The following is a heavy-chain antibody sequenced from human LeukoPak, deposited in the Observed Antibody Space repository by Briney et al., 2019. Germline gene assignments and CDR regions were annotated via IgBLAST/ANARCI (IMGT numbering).Heavy chain of an antibody. CDR3: AKLPTYGSGSYTPDQYYYYMDV. CDR2: IRYDGTNK. V-gene: IGHV3-30*02. D-gene: IGHD3-10*01. CDR1: GFTFSSYG. J-gene: IGHJ6*03. Sequence: GGSLRLSCAASGFTFSSYGMHWVRQAPGKGLEWVAFIRYDGTNKYYADSVKGRFTISRDNSKNTLYLQMNSLRAEDTALYYCAKLPTYGSGSYTPDQYYYYMDVWGKGTTVTISS.